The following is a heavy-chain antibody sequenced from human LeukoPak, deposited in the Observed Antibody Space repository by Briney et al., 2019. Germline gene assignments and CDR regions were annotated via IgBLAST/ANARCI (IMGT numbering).Heavy chain of an antibody. Sequence: SETLSLTCTVSGGSLNSTTYYWGWIRQPPGKGLEWIGTIHSSGNTYYNPSLRSRVAISVDTSKNQLSLKVTSVTASDTAVYYCASPSAKCYFCFDYWGQGTLITVSS. CDR3: ASPSAKCYFCFDY. J-gene: IGHJ4*02. CDR1: GGSLNSTTYY. CDR2: IHSSGNT. D-gene: IGHD2-21*01. V-gene: IGHV4-39*01.